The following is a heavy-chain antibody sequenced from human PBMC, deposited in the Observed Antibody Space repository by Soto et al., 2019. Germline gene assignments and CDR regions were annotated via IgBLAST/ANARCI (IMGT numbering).Heavy chain of an antibody. J-gene: IGHJ6*02. CDR3: ERHGQVGQYYYGIDV. CDR2: IYYSGNT. CDR1: GGSISSTSYY. Sequence: PSETLSLTCTVSGGSISSTSYYWGWIRQPPGKGLERIGSIYYSGNTYYNPSLKSRVTIFVDTSKNQFSLKLSSVTAADTAVYYRERHGQVGQYYYGIDVWGQGTTVTVSS. V-gene: IGHV4-39*01.